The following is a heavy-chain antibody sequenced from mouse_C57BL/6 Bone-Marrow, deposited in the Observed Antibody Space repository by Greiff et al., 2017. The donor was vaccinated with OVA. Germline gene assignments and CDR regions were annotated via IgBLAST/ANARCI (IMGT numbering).Heavy chain of an antibody. J-gene: IGHJ3*01. CDR1: GYTFTDYN. Sequence: DVQLQESGPELVKPGASVKMSCKASGYTFTDYNMHWVKQSHGKSLEWIGYINPNNGGTSYNQKFKGKATLTVNKSSSTAYMELRSLTSEDSAVYYCARKDYYYGSPWFAYWGQGTLVTVSA. CDR3: ARKDYYYGSPWFAY. CDR2: INPNNGGT. D-gene: IGHD1-1*01. V-gene: IGHV1-22*01.